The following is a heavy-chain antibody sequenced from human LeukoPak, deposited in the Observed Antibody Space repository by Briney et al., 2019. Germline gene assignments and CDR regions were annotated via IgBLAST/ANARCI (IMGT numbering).Heavy chain of an antibody. Sequence: GGPLRLSCAASGFTDITNDMTWVRQAPGKGLEWVSVLYSDGNTKYAGSVQGRFTISRDNSKNTLYLEMNSLSPDDTAVYYCARGVEPLAANTLAYWGQGTLVTVSS. V-gene: IGHV3-53*01. J-gene: IGHJ4*02. CDR1: GFTDITND. CDR2: LYSDGNT. CDR3: ARGVEPLAANTLAY. D-gene: IGHD1-14*01.